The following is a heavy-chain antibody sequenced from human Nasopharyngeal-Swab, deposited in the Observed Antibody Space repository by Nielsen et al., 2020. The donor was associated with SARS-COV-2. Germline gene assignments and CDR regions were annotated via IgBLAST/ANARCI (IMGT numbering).Heavy chain of an antibody. D-gene: IGHD3-10*01. Sequence: VRQAPGKGLEWVAVIWYDGSNKYYADSVKGRFTISRDNSKNTLYLQMNSLRAEDTAVYYCARGFYYGSGSQGFDYWGQGTLVTVSS. CDR3: ARGFYYGSGSQGFDY. CDR2: IWYDGSNK. V-gene: IGHV3-33*01. J-gene: IGHJ4*02.